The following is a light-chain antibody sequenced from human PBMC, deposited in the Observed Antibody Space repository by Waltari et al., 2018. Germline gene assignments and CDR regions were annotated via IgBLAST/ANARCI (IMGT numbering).Light chain of an antibody. CDR1: SSNIGSNY. V-gene: IGLV1-47*01. J-gene: IGLJ3*02. Sequence: QSVLTQPPSASGTPGQRVTISCSGSSSNIGSNYLYWYQQLPGAAPKLLIYRNKRRPSGVPDPFAGSKSGTSASLAISGLRSEDEADYYCAAWDDSLSGRVFGGGTKLTVL. CDR2: RNK. CDR3: AAWDDSLSGRV.